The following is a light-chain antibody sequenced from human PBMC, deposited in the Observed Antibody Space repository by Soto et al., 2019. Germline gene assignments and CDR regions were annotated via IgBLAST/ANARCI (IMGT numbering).Light chain of an antibody. J-gene: IGLJ1*01. Sequence: QSALTQPASVSGSPGQSITISCTGTSSDVGGYNYVSWYQQHPGKAPKLMIYEVSNRPSGVSNRFSGSKSGNTASLTISGLQAEDEADYYCRSYTSRDTHVFGTGTKVTVL. CDR1: SSDVGGYNY. CDR2: EVS. CDR3: RSYTSRDTHV. V-gene: IGLV2-14*01.